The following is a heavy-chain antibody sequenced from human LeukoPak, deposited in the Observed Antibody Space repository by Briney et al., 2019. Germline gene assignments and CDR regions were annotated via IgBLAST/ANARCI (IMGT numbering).Heavy chain of an antibody. CDR3: SRELRFGSGLDY. V-gene: IGHV1-69*05. Sequence: SVKVSCKASGGTFSSYAISWVRQAPGQGLEWMGRIIPIFGTANYAQKFQGRVTITTDESTSTAYMELSSLRSEDTAVYYCSRELRFGSGLDYWGQGTLVTVSS. CDR2: IIPIFGTA. D-gene: IGHD2-15*01. J-gene: IGHJ4*02. CDR1: GGTFSSYA.